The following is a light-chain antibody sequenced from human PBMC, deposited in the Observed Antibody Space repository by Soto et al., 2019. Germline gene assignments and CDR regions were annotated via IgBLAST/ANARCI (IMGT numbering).Light chain of an antibody. CDR1: QSVSTN. CDR2: GAS. V-gene: IGKV3-15*01. Sequence: EIVMTQSPATLSVSPGERATLSCRASQSVSTNLAWYQQRPGQAPRLLIYGASTRATDIPARFSGSGSGTEFTLTIRSLQSEDVAVYYCQQYNSWPPWAFGQGTKVEI. J-gene: IGKJ1*01. CDR3: QQYNSWPPWA.